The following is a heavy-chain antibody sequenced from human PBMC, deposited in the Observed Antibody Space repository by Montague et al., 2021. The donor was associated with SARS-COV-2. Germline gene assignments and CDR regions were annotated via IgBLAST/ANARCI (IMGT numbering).Heavy chain of an antibody. CDR3: ATGAAAAFDYYGMDV. D-gene: IGHD6-13*01. CDR2: ISWNSGSI. Sequence: SLRLSCAASVFTFDDYALHWVRQAPGKGLEWVSGISWNSGSIGYAYSVKGRFTISRDNAKNSLYLQMNSLRAEDTALYYCATGAAAAFDYYGMDVWGQGTTVTVSS. J-gene: IGHJ6*02. CDR1: VFTFDDYA. V-gene: IGHV3-9*01.